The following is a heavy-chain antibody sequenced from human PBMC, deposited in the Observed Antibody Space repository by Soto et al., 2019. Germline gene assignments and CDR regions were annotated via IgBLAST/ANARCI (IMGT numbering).Heavy chain of an antibody. V-gene: IGHV4-61*03. J-gene: IGHJ2*01. D-gene: IGHD3-22*01. Sequence: VQLQGSGPGLLRPSETLSLPCSVSVGSFSNAGFNWTWIRQAPGLGLEYIGYIFHTGITNYNPSLSSRVTISLDTSKHHFSLKLNSMTAADTAVYYCVRVLDSSWYADLWGRGTLVTVSS. CDR3: VRVLDSSWYADL. CDR2: IFHTGIT. CDR1: VGSFSNAGFN.